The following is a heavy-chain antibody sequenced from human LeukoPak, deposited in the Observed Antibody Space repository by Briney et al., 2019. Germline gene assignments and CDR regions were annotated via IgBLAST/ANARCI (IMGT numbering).Heavy chain of an antibody. CDR2: ISAYNGNT. J-gene: IGHJ3*02. Sequence: ASVKVSCKGSGYPFSSYGLSWVRQAPGQGLEWLGWISAYNGNTDFLRSLQGRVTMTTDTSTTTAYMELRSLRSDDTGVYYCARSSGSGSKVMAFDMWGQGTMVTVSP. V-gene: IGHV1-18*01. D-gene: IGHD3-10*01. CDR3: ARSSGSGSKVMAFDM. CDR1: GYPFSSYG.